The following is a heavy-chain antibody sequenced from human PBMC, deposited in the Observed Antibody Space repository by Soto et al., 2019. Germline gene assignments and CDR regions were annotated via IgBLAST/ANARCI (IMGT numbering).Heavy chain of an antibody. J-gene: IGHJ4*02. CDR2: ISSSSSYI. CDR3: ARVVVRHHSDY. CDR1: GFTFSSYS. Sequence: GGSLRLSCAASGFTFSSYSMNWVRQAPGKGLEWVSSISSSSSYIYYADSVKGRFTISRDNAKNSLYLQMNSLRAEDTAVYYCARVVVRHHSDYWGQGTLVTVSS. V-gene: IGHV3-21*01. D-gene: IGHD3-10*01.